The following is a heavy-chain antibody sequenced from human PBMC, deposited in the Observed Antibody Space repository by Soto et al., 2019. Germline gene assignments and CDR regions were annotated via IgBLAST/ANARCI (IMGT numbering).Heavy chain of an antibody. J-gene: IGHJ4*02. Sequence: QVQVVQSGAEVKKPGASVRVSCKASGYTFTNFYMHWVRQAPGQGLEWMGIINPRSGATAYAHNFQGRVTMTRDTSTGTVYMELSSLRSEDTAFYYCARGREIMTTVTSEYYFEYWGQGTLVTVSS. V-gene: IGHV1-46*01. CDR2: INPRSGAT. CDR1: GYTFTNFY. CDR3: ARGREIMTTVTSEYYFEY. D-gene: IGHD4-17*01.